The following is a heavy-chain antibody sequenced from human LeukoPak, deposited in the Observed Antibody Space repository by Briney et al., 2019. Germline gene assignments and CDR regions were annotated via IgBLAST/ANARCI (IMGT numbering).Heavy chain of an antibody. CDR2: IYSGGST. Sequence: GGSLRLSCAASGFTVSSNYMSWVRQAPGKGLEWVSVIYSGGSTYYADSVKGRFTISRDNSKNSLYLQMNSLTAGDTAVYYCARGGIPVSGIDEIDYWGQGTLVTVSS. CDR1: GFTVSSNY. J-gene: IGHJ4*02. V-gene: IGHV3-66*01. CDR3: ARGGIPVSGIDEIDY. D-gene: IGHD6-19*01.